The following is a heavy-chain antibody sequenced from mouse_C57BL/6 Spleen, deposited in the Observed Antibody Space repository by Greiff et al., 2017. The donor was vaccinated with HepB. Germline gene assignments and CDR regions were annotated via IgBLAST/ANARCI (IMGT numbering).Heavy chain of an antibody. CDR1: GFTFSSYA. CDR2: ISDGGSYT. D-gene: IGHD2-4*01. Sequence: EVMLVESGGGLVKPGGSLKLSCAASGFTFSSYAMSWVRKTPEKRLEWVATISDGGSYTYYPDNVKGRFTISRDNAKNNLYLQMSHLKSEDTAMYYCARSIYYDYDERTWFAYWGQGTLVTVSA. CDR3: ARSIYYDYDERTWFAY. V-gene: IGHV5-4*03. J-gene: IGHJ3*01.